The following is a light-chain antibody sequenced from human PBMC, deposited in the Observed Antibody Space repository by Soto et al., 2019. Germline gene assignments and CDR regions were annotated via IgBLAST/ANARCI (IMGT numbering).Light chain of an antibody. CDR1: QNIYTW. CDR2: SAS. J-gene: IGKJ3*01. CDR3: QQLSTYETFT. Sequence: DIQMTQSPSTLSEYVGDRVTITCRASQNIYTWLARFQQKPGKAPKLLIYSASTLENGVPSRFSGSGAGTEFTLTISSLQPDDFATYYCQQLSTYETFTFGPGTKVDIK. V-gene: IGKV1-5*03.